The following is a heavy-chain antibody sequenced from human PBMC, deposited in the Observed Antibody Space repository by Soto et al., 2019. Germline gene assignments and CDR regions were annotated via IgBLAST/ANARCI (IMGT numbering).Heavy chain of an antibody. Sequence: ESGPTLVNPTQTLTLTCTFSGFSLNTTAVGVGWIRQPPGKALEWLALIYWDNDKRYNPSLKTRLTITKDTSKNQVVLKMTNMDPVDRATYFCAHREGDDYVWGSYTGAFDIWGQGTMVTVSS. CDR2: IYWDNDK. J-gene: IGHJ3*02. V-gene: IGHV2-5*02. CDR3: AHREGDDYVWGSYTGAFDI. D-gene: IGHD3-16*01. CDR1: GFSLNTTAVG.